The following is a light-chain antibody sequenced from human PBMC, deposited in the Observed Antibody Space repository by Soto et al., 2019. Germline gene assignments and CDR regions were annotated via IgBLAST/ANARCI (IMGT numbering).Light chain of an antibody. CDR1: QSISRH. CDR2: TAS. V-gene: IGKV1-5*03. CDR3: QQYDRDST. J-gene: IGKJ1*01. Sequence: DIQMTQSPSTLSAFVGDRVTIACRASQSISRHLAWYQQKPGKAPKLLIYTASSLESGVPSRFSGSGSGTEFTLTISSLQPDDFATYYCQQYDRDSTYGQGTRVEMK.